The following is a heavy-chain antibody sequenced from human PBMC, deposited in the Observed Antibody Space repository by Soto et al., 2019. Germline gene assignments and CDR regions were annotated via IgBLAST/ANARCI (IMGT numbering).Heavy chain of an antibody. CDR1: GGSFSGYY. CDR3: ARGRGLYYDFWSGYSQGRYYFDY. Sequence: QVQLQQWGAGLLKPSETLSLTCAVYGGSFSGYYWSWIRQPPGKGLEWIGEINHSGSTNYNPSLKSRVTISVDTSKNQFSLKLSSVTAADTAVYYCARGRGLYYDFWSGYSQGRYYFDYWGQGTLVTVSS. CDR2: INHSGST. V-gene: IGHV4-34*01. D-gene: IGHD3-3*01. J-gene: IGHJ4*02.